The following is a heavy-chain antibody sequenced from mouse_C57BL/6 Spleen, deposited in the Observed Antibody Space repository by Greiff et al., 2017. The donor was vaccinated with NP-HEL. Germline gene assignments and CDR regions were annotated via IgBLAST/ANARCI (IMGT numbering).Heavy chain of an antibody. J-gene: IGHJ1*03. V-gene: IGHV1-69*01. CDR3: ARTWDYGYFDV. CDR2: IDPSDSYT. Sequence: QVHVKQPGAELVMPGASVKLSCKASGYTFTSYWMHWVKQRPGQGLEWIGEIDPSDSYTNYNQKFKGKSTLTVDKSSSTAYMPLSSLTSEDSAVYYCARTWDYGYFDVWGTGTTVTVSS. D-gene: IGHD4-1*01. CDR1: GYTFTSYW.